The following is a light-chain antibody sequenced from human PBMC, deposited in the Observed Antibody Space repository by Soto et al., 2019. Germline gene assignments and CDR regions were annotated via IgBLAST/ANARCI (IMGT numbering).Light chain of an antibody. CDR3: SSYGGSNPVV. Sequence: QSVLTQPPSASGSPGQSVTISCTGSSSDVGGYNYVSWYQQHPGKAPKLMIYEVSKRPSGVPDRLSGSKSGNTDSLTVSGIQAEDEADYYCSSYGGSNPVVFGGGTKLTVL. V-gene: IGLV2-8*01. CDR2: EVS. CDR1: SSDVGGYNY. J-gene: IGLJ2*01.